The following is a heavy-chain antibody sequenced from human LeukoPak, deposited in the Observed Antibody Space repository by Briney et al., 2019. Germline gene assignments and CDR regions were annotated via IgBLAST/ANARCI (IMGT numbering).Heavy chain of an antibody. Sequence: SETLSLTCTVSGGSFSSSNYNWGWIRQPPGKGPEWIGTIYYTGSTYYNPSIKSRVTISVDTSKKHFSLKLNSVTAADTAVYYCARDQGTIILGYFDYWGQGTLVTVSS. D-gene: IGHD3-22*01. CDR1: GGSFSSSNYN. CDR3: ARDQGTIILGYFDY. J-gene: IGHJ4*02. CDR2: IYYTGST. V-gene: IGHV4-39*07.